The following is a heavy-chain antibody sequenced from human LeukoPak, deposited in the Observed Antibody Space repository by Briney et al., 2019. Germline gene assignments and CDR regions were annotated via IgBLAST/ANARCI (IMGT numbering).Heavy chain of an antibody. CDR3: ARDPDRYSSGWYFDP. J-gene: IGHJ5*02. CDR1: GFTFSSYT. CDR2: ISDSSTYI. D-gene: IGHD6-19*01. V-gene: IGHV3-21*01. Sequence: GGSLRLSCAASGFTFSSYTMNWVRQAPGKGLEWVSTISDSSTYIYYADSVKGRFTISRDNAKNSLYLQMNSLRAEDTAVYYCARDPDRYSSGWYFDPWGQGTLVTVSS.